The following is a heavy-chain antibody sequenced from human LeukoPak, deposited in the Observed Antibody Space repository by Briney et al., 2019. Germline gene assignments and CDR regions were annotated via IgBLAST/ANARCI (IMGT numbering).Heavy chain of an antibody. CDR1: GGSISSGGYY. J-gene: IGHJ3*02. D-gene: IGHD2-2*02. V-gene: IGHV4-61*08. Sequence: SETLSLTCTVSGGSISSGGYYWSWIRQPPGKGLEWIGYIYYSGSTNYNPSLKSRVTISVDTSKNQFSLKLSSVTAADTAVYYCARERPAGISRAFDIWGQGTMVTVSS. CDR2: IYYSGST. CDR3: ARERPAGISRAFDI.